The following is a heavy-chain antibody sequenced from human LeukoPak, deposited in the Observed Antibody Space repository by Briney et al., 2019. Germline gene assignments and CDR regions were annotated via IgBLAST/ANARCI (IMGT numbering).Heavy chain of an antibody. CDR2: INHSGST. CDR1: GGSFSGYY. J-gene: IGHJ5*02. D-gene: IGHD3-16*01. CDR3: ARDLRNYDYVGEFDP. V-gene: IGHV4-34*01. Sequence: SETLSLTCAVYGGSFSGYYWSWIRQPPGKGLEWIGEINHSGSTNYNPSLKSRVTISVDTSKNQFSLKLSSVTAADTAVYYCARDLRNYDYVGEFDPWGQGTLVTVS.